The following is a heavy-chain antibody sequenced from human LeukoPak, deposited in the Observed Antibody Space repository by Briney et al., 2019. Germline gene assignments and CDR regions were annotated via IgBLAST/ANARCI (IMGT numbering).Heavy chain of an antibody. V-gene: IGHV1-2*02. CDR3: TPGYSSSWPYFQH. J-gene: IGHJ1*01. D-gene: IGHD6-13*01. CDR1: GYTFTSYY. Sequence: ASVKVSCKASGYTFTSYYMHWVRQAPGQGLEWMGWINPNSGGTNYAQKFQGRVTMTRDTSISTAYMELSRLRSDDTAVYYCTPGYSSSWPYFQHWGQGTLVTVSS. CDR2: INPNSGGT.